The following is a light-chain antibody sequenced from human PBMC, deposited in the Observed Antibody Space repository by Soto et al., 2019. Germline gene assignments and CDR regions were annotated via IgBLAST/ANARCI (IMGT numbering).Light chain of an antibody. CDR1: QSVSGC. Sequence: EIVLTQSPATLSLSPGERATLSCRAGQSVSGCLAWYQQKPGQAPRLLIYGASSRATGVPPRISGSGSGTEFTLTISSLQSEDFAVYYCQQYNNWPPTWTFGQGTKVDIK. CDR3: QQYNNWPPTWT. V-gene: IGKV3-15*01. CDR2: GAS. J-gene: IGKJ1*01.